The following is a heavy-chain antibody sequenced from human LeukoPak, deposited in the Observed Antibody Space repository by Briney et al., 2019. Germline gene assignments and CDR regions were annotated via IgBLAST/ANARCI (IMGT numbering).Heavy chain of an antibody. CDR2: IKTTATTT. Sequence: GGSLRLSCAASGFTFSSCNMNWVRQAPGKGLEWLSYIKTTATTTYYANSVKGRFTISRDNAKNSLYLQMNSLRAEDTAVYYCARAGLFVGNYELFDYLGQGTLVTVSS. V-gene: IGHV3-48*04. CDR3: ARAGLFVGNYELFDY. CDR1: GFTFSSCN. J-gene: IGHJ4*02. D-gene: IGHD4-11*01.